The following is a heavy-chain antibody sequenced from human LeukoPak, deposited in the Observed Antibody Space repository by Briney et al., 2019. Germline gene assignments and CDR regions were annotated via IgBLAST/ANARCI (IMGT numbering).Heavy chain of an antibody. CDR2: ISAYNGNR. V-gene: IGHV1-18*01. D-gene: IGHD5-12*01. CDR1: GYSFGDYG. Sequence: GASVRVSFTASGYSFGDYGFSWVRQAPGQGLEWLGWISAYNGNRNYAQKVEGRVTMTTDTSTSTAYLELRGLRPDDTAVYYCARDDSGAKVDIDYWGQGTLLIVSS. CDR3: ARDDSGAKVDIDY. J-gene: IGHJ4*02.